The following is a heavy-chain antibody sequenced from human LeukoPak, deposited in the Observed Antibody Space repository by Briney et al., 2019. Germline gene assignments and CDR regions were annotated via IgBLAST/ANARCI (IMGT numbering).Heavy chain of an antibody. Sequence: SQTLSLTCAISGDSVSTNTAAWSWIRQSPSRGLEWLGRTYYRSKWYSDYAVSVRGRITIDPDTSKNQFPLQLTSVTPEDTAVYYCVRYTGWFYFDYWGQGTLVTVSS. J-gene: IGHJ4*02. CDR1: GDSVSTNTAA. V-gene: IGHV6-1*01. CDR2: TYYRSKWYS. D-gene: IGHD6-19*01. CDR3: VRYTGWFYFDY.